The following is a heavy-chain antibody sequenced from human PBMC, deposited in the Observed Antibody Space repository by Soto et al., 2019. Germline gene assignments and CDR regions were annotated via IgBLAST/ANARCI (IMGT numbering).Heavy chain of an antibody. D-gene: IGHD4-17*01. CDR1: GFTFSSYS. Sequence: EVQLVESGGGLVQPGGSLRLSCAASGFTFSSYSMNWVRQAPGKGLEWVSYISRSSSTISYGVSVKGRLTLSRDNAKHSLYLHMNSLSAEDTAVYYCARDLGLRVYYWGQGTLVTLSS. V-gene: IGHV3-48*04. J-gene: IGHJ4*02. CDR3: ARDLGLRVYY. CDR2: ISRSSSTI.